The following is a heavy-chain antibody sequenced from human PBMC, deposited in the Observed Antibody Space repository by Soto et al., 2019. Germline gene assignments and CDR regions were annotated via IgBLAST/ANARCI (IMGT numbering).Heavy chain of an antibody. Sequence: SVNVSFKASGCTFSRYAVSWVRQAPGQGLEWMGGIIPIFGTANYAQKFQGRVTITADKSTSTAYMELSSLRSEDTAVYYCARLSGNSEFDYWGQGTLVTVSS. CDR3: ARLSGNSEFDY. V-gene: IGHV1-69*06. J-gene: IGHJ4*02. D-gene: IGHD3-3*01. CDR2: IIPIFGTA. CDR1: GCTFSRYA.